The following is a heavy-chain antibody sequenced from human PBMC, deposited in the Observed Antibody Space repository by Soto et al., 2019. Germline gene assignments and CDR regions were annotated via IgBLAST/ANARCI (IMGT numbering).Heavy chain of an antibody. CDR3: ARGLIYDSSGYYFDY. Sequence: QVQLVQSGAEVKKPGASVKVSCKASGYTFTTYYMHWVRQAPGQGLEWMGIINPSGGSTRYAQKFQGRVTMTRDTSTGTVYMELSSLKSEDTALYYCARGLIYDSSGYYFDYWGQGTLVTVSS. V-gene: IGHV1-46*01. J-gene: IGHJ4*02. CDR2: INPSGGST. CDR1: GYTFTTYY. D-gene: IGHD3-22*01.